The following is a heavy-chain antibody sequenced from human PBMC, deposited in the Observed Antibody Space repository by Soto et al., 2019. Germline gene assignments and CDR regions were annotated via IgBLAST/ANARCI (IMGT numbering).Heavy chain of an antibody. D-gene: IGHD3-9*01. CDR1: GYSFTNYW. J-gene: IGHJ6*02. V-gene: IGHV5-10-1*01. Sequence: PGESLKISCKGSGYSFTNYWITWVRQMPGKGLEWLGRVDPTDSYSNYSPSFQGHVTISADKSISTAYLQWSSLKASDTAMYYCARDSHYPSVNYFYSYTYAIVFWHQRMMAPVS. CDR2: VDPTDSYS. CDR3: ARDSHYPSVNYFYSYTYAIVF.